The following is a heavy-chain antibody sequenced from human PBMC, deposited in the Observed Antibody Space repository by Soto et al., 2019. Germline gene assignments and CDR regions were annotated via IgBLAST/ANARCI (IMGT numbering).Heavy chain of an antibody. J-gene: IGHJ3*02. D-gene: IGHD4-17*01. CDR1: CGSISSGAYY. CDR3: ARAGDYALTGAFDI. CDR2: IYHSGST. Sequence: TLSLTCSVSCGSISSGAYYWNWIRQHPRKGLEWIGYIYHSGSTNYNPSLKSRVTISVDKSKNQFSLRLTSVTAADTAVYYCARAGDYALTGAFDIWGQGTMVTVSS. V-gene: IGHV4-30-2*01.